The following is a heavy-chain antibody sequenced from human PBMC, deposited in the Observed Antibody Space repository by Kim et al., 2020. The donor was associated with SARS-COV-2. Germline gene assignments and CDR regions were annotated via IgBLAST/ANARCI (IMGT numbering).Heavy chain of an antibody. D-gene: IGHD4-17*01. CDR3: ARGEIVLNDYGDYLEHFDY. J-gene: IGHJ4*02. CDR1: GYTFTSYY. CDR2: INPSGGST. V-gene: IGHV1-46*01. Sequence: ASVKVSCKASGYTFTSYYMHWVRQAPGQGLEWMGIINPSGGSTSYAQKFQGRVTMTRDTSTSTVYMELSSLRSEDTAVYYCARGEIVLNDYGDYLEHFDYSGQGPLVTISS.